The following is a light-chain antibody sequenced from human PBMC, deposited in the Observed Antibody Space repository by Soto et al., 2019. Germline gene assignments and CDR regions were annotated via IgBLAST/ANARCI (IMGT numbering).Light chain of an antibody. CDR1: STDFENYNL. CDR2: EGT. CDR3: SSYAGSSALVV. J-gene: IGLJ2*01. Sequence: QSALTQPASVSGSPGQSITISCTRSSTDFENYNLVSWYQHCPDKAPKLIIYEGTKRPSEISDRFSGSESDTTASLIISGLQPEDEADYYCSSYAGSSALVVFGGGTKLTVL. V-gene: IGLV2-23*01.